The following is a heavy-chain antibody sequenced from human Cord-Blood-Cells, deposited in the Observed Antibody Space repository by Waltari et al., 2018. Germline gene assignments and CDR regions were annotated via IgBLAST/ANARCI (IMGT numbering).Heavy chain of an antibody. CDR2: IYYSGST. D-gene: IGHD6-13*01. CDR1: GGSISSSSYY. V-gene: IGHV4-39*01. J-gene: IGHJ5*02. Sequence: QLQLQESGPGLVKPSETLSLTCTVSGGSISSSSYYWGWIRQPPGKGLEWIGSIYYSGSTYYHPSLKSRVTISVDTSKNQFSLKLSSVTAADTAVYYCARAAAGKDDWFDPWGQGTLVTVSS. CDR3: ARAAAGKDDWFDP.